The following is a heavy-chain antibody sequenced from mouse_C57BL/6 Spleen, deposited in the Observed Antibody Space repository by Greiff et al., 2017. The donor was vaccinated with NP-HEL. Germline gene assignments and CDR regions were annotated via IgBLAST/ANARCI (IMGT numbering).Heavy chain of an antibody. D-gene: IGHD1-1*01. Sequence: VQLQQPGAELVRPGTSVKLSCKASGYTFTSYWMRWVKQRPGQGLEWIGVIDPSDSYTNYNQKFKGKATLTVDTSSSTAYMQLSSLTSEDSAVYYCARVTTGGWYFDVWGTGTTVTVSS. CDR2: IDPSDSYT. CDR3: ARVTTGGWYFDV. CDR1: GYTFTSYW. V-gene: IGHV1-59*01. J-gene: IGHJ1*03.